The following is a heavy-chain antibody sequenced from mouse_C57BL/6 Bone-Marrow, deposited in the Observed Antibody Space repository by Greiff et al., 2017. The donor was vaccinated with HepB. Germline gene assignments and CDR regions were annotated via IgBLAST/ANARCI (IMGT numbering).Heavy chain of an antibody. CDR2: IYPRSGNT. Sequence: VQLQQSGAELARPGASVKLSCKASGYTFTSYGISWVKQRTGQGLEWIVEIYPRSGNTYYNEKFKGKATLTADKSSSTAYMELRSLTSEDSAVYFCARDRYYGSSYWGQGTTLTVSS. V-gene: IGHV1-81*01. CDR1: GYTFTSYG. CDR3: ARDRYYGSSY. J-gene: IGHJ2*01. D-gene: IGHD1-1*01.